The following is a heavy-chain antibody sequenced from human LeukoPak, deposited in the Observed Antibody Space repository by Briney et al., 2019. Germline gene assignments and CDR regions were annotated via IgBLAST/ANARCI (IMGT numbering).Heavy chain of an antibody. CDR3: ARDPGMFPAGMDV. J-gene: IGHJ6*02. CDR2: IYSGGST. Sequence: PGGSLRLSCAASGFTVSSNYMSWVRQAPGKGLEWVSVIYSGGSTYCADSVKGRFTISRDNSKNTLYLQMNSLRAEDTAVYYCARDPGMFPAGMDVWGQGTTVTVSS. D-gene: IGHD3-10*02. CDR1: GFTVSSNY. V-gene: IGHV3-53*01.